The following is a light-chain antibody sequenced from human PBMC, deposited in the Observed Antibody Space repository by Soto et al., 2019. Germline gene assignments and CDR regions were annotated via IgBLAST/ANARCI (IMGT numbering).Light chain of an antibody. J-gene: IGKJ5*01. CDR2: KAS. Sequence: DIQMTQSPSTLSASVGDRVTITCRASQSINSWFVWYQQKPGKAAKLLIYKASSLESAVPPWFRGSGSGTEFTLTISSLQPDDFAAYYCQQYEIYPITFGQGTRLEIK. CDR1: QSINSW. V-gene: IGKV1-5*03. CDR3: QQYEIYPIT.